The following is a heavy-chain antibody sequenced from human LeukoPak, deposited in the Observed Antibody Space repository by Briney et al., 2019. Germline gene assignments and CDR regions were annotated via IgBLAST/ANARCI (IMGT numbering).Heavy chain of an antibody. CDR2: INWNGGST. V-gene: IGHV3-20*04. Sequence: AGGSLRLSCAASGFTFDDYGMSWVRQAPGKGLEWVSGINWNGGSTGYADSVKGRLAISRDNAKNSLYLQMNSLRAEDTALYYCARDSDGYSFDYWGQGTLVTVSS. CDR1: GFTFDDYG. CDR3: ARDSDGYSFDY. D-gene: IGHD3-10*01. J-gene: IGHJ4*02.